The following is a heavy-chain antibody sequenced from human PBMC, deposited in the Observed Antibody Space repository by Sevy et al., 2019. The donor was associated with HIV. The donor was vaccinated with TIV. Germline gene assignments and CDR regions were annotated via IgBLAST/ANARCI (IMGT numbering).Heavy chain of an antibody. CDR3: AKVSPRAACGY. V-gene: IGHV3-53*01. D-gene: IGHD2-21*01. CDR2: IYSGGST. Sequence: GGSLRLSCAASGFTVSSNYMSWVRQAPGKGLEWVSVIYSGGSTYYADSVKGRFTISRDNSKNTLYLQMNSLRAEDTAVYYCAKVSPRAACGYWGQGTLVTVSS. CDR1: GFTVSSNY. J-gene: IGHJ4*02.